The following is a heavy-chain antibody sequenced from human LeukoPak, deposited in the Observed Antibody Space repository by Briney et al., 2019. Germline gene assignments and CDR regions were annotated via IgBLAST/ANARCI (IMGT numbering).Heavy chain of an antibody. V-gene: IGHV3-23*01. D-gene: IGHD5-12*01. Sequence: PGGSVSLSCPATEFTFSSYAMSWVRQAAGKGLEWVSTISSSGSTYYGDSVKGRFTISRDNSKNTLYLQMDSVRAEDTAIYYCAKIRGYSGYDLTSAFDIWGQGTMVTVSS. J-gene: IGHJ3*02. CDR2: ISSSGST. CDR3: AKIRGYSGYDLTSAFDI. CDR1: EFTFSSYA.